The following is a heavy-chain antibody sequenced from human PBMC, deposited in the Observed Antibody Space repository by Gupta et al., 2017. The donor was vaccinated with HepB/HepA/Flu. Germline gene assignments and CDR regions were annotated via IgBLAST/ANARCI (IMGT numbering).Heavy chain of an antibody. CDR3: AKDRSAMVRGVIDY. Sequence: EVQLVVSGGGLIQPGRSLRLSCAASGFTFDDYAMHWVRQAPGKGLEWVSGISWNSGSIGYADSVKGRFTISRDNAKNSLYLQMNSLRAEDTALYYCAKDRSAMVRGVIDYWGQGTLVTVSS. CDR2: ISWNSGSI. CDR1: GFTFDDYA. V-gene: IGHV3-9*01. J-gene: IGHJ4*02. D-gene: IGHD3-10*01.